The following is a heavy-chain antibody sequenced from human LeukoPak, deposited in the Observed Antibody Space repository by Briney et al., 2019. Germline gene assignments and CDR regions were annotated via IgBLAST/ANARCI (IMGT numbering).Heavy chain of an antibody. V-gene: IGHV1-46*03. J-gene: IGHJ5*02. Sequence: ASVKVSCKASGYTFTSYYMHWVRQAPGQGLEWMGIINPSGGSTSYAQKFQGRITMTRDTSTSAVYMELSSLRSEDTAVYYCARGDYDGWFDPWGQGTLVTVSS. CDR3: ARGDYDGWFDP. CDR1: GYTFTSYY. D-gene: IGHD4-17*01. CDR2: INPSGGST.